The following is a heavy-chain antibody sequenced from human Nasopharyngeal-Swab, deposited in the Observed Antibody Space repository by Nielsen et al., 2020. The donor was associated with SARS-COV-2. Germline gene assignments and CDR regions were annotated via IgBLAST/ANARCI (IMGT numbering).Heavy chain of an antibody. Sequence: VRQAPGKGLEWGSSISSSSSYIYYADSVKGRFTISRDSAKNSLFLQMNSLRAEDTAVYHCAKPLKNYYDSSGPYDGFNIWGQGTLVTVSS. CDR2: ISSSSSYI. D-gene: IGHD3-22*01. V-gene: IGHV3-21*06. J-gene: IGHJ3*02. CDR3: AKPLKNYYDSSGPYDGFNI.